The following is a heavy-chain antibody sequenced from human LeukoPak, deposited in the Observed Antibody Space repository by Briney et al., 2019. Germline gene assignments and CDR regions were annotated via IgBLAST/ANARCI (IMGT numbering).Heavy chain of an antibody. CDR1: GGSISSYY. CDR3: ARSSGWYLGRKDWFDP. J-gene: IGHJ5*02. Sequence: SETLSLTCTVSGGSISSYYWSWIRQPAGKGLEWIGRIYTSGSTNYNPSLKSRVTMSVDTSKNQFSLKLSSVTAADTAVYYCARSSGWYLGRKDWFDPWGQGTLVTVSS. V-gene: IGHV4-4*07. CDR2: IYTSGST. D-gene: IGHD6-19*01.